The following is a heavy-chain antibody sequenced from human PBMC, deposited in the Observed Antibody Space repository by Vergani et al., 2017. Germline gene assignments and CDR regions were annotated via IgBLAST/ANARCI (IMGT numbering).Heavy chain of an antibody. CDR1: GYPYRSYY. V-gene: IGHV1-46*03. CDR3: VSQRLRSLEH. D-gene: IGHD6-25*01. J-gene: IGHJ4*02. Sequence: QVKVVQSGAEVKAPGASVKVSCEASGYPYRSYYVHWVRPAPGQGLEWSGVLNPLGGRATYSQKFQGRVSVTGDSYTTVYTSASMVYMDVTSLTLEDTAVYFWVSQRLRSLEHWGQGTLVTVSS. CDR2: LNPLGGRA.